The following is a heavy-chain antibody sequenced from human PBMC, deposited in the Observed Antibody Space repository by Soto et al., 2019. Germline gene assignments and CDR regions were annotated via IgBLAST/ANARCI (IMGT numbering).Heavy chain of an antibody. Sequence: GGSLRLSCAASGFTFSSYAMSWVRQAPGKGLEWVSAISGSGGSTYYADSVKGRFTISRDNSKNTPYLQMNSLRAEDTAVYYCANVLGQLVPYFDYWGQGTLVTVSS. CDR3: ANVLGQLVPYFDY. V-gene: IGHV3-23*01. CDR2: ISGSGGST. D-gene: IGHD6-6*01. J-gene: IGHJ4*02. CDR1: GFTFSSYA.